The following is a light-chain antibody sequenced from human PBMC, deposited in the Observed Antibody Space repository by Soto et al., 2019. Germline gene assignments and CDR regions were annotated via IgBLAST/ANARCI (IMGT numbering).Light chain of an antibody. Sequence: EIVMTQSPATLSVSPGERATLSCRASQSVSSNLAWYQQKPGQAHRLLIYGASTRATGIPARFSGSGSGTEFTLTIRSLQSEDFAVYYCQQYNNWLWTFGQGTKVDI. V-gene: IGKV3-15*01. CDR2: GAS. J-gene: IGKJ1*01. CDR1: QSVSSN. CDR3: QQYNNWLWT.